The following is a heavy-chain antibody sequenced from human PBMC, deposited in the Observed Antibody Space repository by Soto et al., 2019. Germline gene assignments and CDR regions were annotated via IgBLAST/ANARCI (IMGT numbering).Heavy chain of an antibody. V-gene: IGHV4-30-4*01. CDR1: GGSISSGDYY. CDR3: ARGYCSGGSCYTPDAFDI. J-gene: IGHJ3*02. Sequence: QVQLQESGPGLVKPSQTLSLTCTVSGGSISSGDYYWSWIRQPPGKGLEWIGYIYYSGSTYYNPSLKSRVTISVDTSMNQFSLKLSSVTAADTALYYCARGYCSGGSCYTPDAFDIWGQGTMVTVSS. D-gene: IGHD2-15*01. CDR2: IYYSGST.